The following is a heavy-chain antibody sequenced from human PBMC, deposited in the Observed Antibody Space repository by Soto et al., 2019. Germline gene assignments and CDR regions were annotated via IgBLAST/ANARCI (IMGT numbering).Heavy chain of an antibody. D-gene: IGHD2-21*02. CDR2: ISRSSDTT. CDR1: GFRFSDYS. Sequence: LVESGGGLVYPGGSLRLSCVASGFRFSDYSMNWVRQAPGKGLQWVSYISRSSDTTYYADSVKGRFTVSRDNAKNALFLQMNSLRDDDTATYYCARLPKGSLVTAWGQGARVTVSS. J-gene: IGHJ4*02. V-gene: IGHV3-48*02. CDR3: ARLPKGSLVTA.